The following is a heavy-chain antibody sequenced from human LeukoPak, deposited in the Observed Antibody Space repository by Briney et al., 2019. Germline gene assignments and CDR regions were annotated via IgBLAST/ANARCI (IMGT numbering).Heavy chain of an antibody. CDR2: ISGGGGST. J-gene: IGHJ4*02. CDR3: AKGGKWDVTPFDY. Sequence: MNWVXQAXXXXLXWVSTISGGGGSTYYADSVKGRFTISRDNSKNTLYLQVNSLRAEDTAVYYCAKGGKWDVTPFDYWGQGTLVTVSS. V-gene: IGHV3-23*01. D-gene: IGHD1-26*01.